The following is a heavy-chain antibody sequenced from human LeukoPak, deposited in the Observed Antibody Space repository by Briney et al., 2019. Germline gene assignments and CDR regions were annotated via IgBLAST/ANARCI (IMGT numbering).Heavy chain of an antibody. J-gene: IGHJ6*02. CDR2: ISGDGGST. CDR1: GFISDDYA. CDR3: AKGYTWIQPWLQAYGMDV. Sequence: PGGSLRLSCAASGFISDDYAMHWVRQAPGKGLEWVSLISGDGGSTYYADSVKGRFTISRDNSKNSLYLQMNSLRTEDTALYYCAKGYTWIQPWLQAYGMDVWGQGTTVTVSS. V-gene: IGHV3-43*02. D-gene: IGHD5-18*01.